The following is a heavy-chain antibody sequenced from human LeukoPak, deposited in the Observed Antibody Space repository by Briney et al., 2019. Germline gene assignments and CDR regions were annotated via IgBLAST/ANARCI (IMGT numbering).Heavy chain of an antibody. J-gene: IGHJ6*03. CDR1: GFTFRDYG. CDR2: LTGSGGTT. D-gene: IGHD3-10*01. Sequence: GGSLRLSCAASGFTFRDYGMSWVRQAPGKGLEWVSALTGSGGTTYYADSVKGRFTISRDNSKNTLYLQMNSLTAEDTAVYYCARYLTMVRGKDDYYYYMDVWGKGTTVTISS. CDR3: ARYLTMVRGKDDYYYYMDV. V-gene: IGHV3-23*01.